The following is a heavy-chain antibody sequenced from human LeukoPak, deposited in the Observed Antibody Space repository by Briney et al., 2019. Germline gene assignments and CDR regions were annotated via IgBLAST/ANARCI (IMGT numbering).Heavy chain of an antibody. CDR1: GFRFGDYG. Sequence: GGSLRLSCRASGFRFGDYGMSWVRQAPGKGLEWVSVIYSGGRTYYADSVKGRFTISRDNSKNTLYVQMNSPRAEDTAVYYCARDWQLQSYGMDVWGQGTTVTVSS. V-gene: IGHV3-66*01. D-gene: IGHD2-15*01. J-gene: IGHJ6*02. CDR3: ARDWQLQSYGMDV. CDR2: IYSGGRT.